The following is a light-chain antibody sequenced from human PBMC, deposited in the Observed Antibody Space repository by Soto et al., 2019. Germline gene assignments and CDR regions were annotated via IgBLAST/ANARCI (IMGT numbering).Light chain of an antibody. CDR3: QQRSHWPPLT. Sequence: EIVMTQSPATLSVSPGERATLSCRASQNVSRFLAWYQRRPGQAPRLLIYDASSRASNIPPRFSGSGSGTDFTLTISSLEPEDFAVYYCQQRSHWPPLTFGGGTKVDI. J-gene: IGKJ4*01. CDR1: QNVSRF. CDR2: DAS. V-gene: IGKV3-11*01.